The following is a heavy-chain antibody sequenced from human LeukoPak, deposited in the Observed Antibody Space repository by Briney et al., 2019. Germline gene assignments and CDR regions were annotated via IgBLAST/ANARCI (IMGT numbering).Heavy chain of an antibody. V-gene: IGHV3-21*01. J-gene: IGHJ4*02. D-gene: IGHD2-2*01. Sequence: GGSLRLSCAASGFTFSGYSMNWVRQAPGKGLEWVSSISSSSSYIYYADSVKGRFTISRDNAKNSLYLQMNSLRAEDTAVYYCARGLSYCSSTSCYGNFDYWGQGTLVTVSS. CDR3: ARGLSYCSSTSCYGNFDY. CDR1: GFTFSGYS. CDR2: ISSSSSYI.